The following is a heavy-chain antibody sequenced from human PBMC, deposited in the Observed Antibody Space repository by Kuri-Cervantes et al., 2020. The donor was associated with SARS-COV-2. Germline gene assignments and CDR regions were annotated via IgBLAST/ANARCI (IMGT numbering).Heavy chain of an antibody. CDR1: GFSFSTNA. CDR3: AKDQGPGILTNWFDA. V-gene: IGHV3-23*01. D-gene: IGHD3-9*01. J-gene: IGHJ5*02. Sequence: GGSLRLSCAASGFSFSTNAMSWVRQAPGKGLEWVSTITGSGGSTFYADSVKGRFTISRDNSKNTVFLQLSSLRDEDTAFYYCAKDQGPGILTNWFDAWGQGALVTVSS. CDR2: ITGSGGST.